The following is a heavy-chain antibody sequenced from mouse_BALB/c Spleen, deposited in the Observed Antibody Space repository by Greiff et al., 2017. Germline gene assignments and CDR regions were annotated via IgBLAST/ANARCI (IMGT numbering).Heavy chain of an antibody. CDR2: ISYSGST. V-gene: IGHV3-2*02. J-gene: IGHJ3*01. Sequence: EVQLQQSGPGLVKPSQSLSLTCTVTGYSITSDYAWNWIRQFPGNKLEWMGYISYSGSTSYNPSLKSRISITRDTSKNQFFLQLNSVTTEDTATYYCAREDFSYGNSAWFAYWGQGTLVTVSA. CDR3: AREDFSYGNSAWFAY. D-gene: IGHD2-1*01. CDR1: GYSITSDYA.